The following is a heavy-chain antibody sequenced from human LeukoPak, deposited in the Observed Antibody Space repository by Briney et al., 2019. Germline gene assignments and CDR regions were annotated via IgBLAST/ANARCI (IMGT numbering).Heavy chain of an antibody. CDR3: ARDQNYYDSSGYNC. CDR1: GGSFSGYY. V-gene: IGHV4-4*07. Sequence: SETLSLTCAVYGGSFSGYYWSWIRQPAGKGLEWIGRIYTSGSTNYNPSLKSRVTMSVDTSKNQFSLKLSSVTAADTAVYYCARDQNYYDSSGYNCWGQGTLVTVSS. D-gene: IGHD3-22*01. CDR2: IYTSGST. J-gene: IGHJ4*02.